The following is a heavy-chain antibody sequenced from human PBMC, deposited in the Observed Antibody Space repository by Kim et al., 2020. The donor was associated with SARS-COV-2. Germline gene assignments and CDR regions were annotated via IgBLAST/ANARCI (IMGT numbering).Heavy chain of an antibody. CDR3: TRGYYDNSGSYFY. Sequence: GGSLRLSCAASGFTFSSFSMNWVRQAPGKGLEWVAYIGSTGTIVYYADSVKGRFTISRDKAKSSLYLQLSSLRDEDTAVYYCTRGYYDNSGSYFYWGHGTLVTVSS. V-gene: IGHV3-48*02. CDR1: GFTFSSFS. CDR2: IGSTGTIV. D-gene: IGHD3-22*01. J-gene: IGHJ4*01.